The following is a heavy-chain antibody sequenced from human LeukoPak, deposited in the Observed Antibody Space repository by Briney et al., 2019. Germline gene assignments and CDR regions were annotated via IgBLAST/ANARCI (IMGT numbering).Heavy chain of an antibody. J-gene: IGHJ4*02. CDR1: GFTFSIYS. CDR2: ISSGSSYI. V-gene: IGHV3-21*01. Sequence: GGSLRLSCAASGFTFSIYSMNWVRQAPGKGLEWVSSISSGSSYIYYADSVKGRFTISRDNAKNSLYLQMNSPRAEDTAVYSCAREAHYDILTGYWDYSGQGTLVTVSS. D-gene: IGHD3-9*01. CDR3: AREAHYDILTGYWDY.